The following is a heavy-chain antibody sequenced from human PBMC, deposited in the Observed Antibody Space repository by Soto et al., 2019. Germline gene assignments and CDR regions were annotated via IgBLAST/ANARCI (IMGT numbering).Heavy chain of an antibody. CDR1: GGTFSSYA. D-gene: IGHD5-18*01. V-gene: IGHV1-69*06. J-gene: IGHJ5*02. Sequence: FSVKGAWKGSGGTFSSYATSWVRQAPGQGLEWMGGIIPIFGTANYAQKSKGRVTITADKSTRTAYMEVSSLRSEDTAVYYCARPLTRGYSYGYPSTWGQGTMVPVSS. CDR3: ARPLTRGYSYGYPST. CDR2: IIPIFGTA.